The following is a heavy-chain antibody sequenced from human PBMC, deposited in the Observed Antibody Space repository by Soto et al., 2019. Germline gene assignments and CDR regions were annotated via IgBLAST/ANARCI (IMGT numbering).Heavy chain of an antibody. CDR1: GGPLSSGDNY. Sequence: PSETLSLTCSVSGGPLSSGDNYWSWIRQSPGKGLECIGYIDHSGTAYYNPSLQGRVILSVDTSNNHFSLSLTSMTAADTAVYYCARLTWSAVSRRAFDIWGQGTMVTVSS. CDR3: ARLTWSAVSRRAFDI. CDR2: IDHSGTA. D-gene: IGHD3-3*01. J-gene: IGHJ3*02. V-gene: IGHV4-30-4*01.